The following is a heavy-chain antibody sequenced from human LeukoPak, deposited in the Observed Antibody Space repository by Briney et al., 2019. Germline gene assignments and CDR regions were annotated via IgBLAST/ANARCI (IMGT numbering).Heavy chain of an antibody. V-gene: IGHV3-20*04. J-gene: IGHJ4*02. CDR3: ARGIDSGYDYFDF. D-gene: IGHD5-12*01. CDR2: INWNSGSR. Sequence: GGSLRLSCAASGFTFDDYGMSWVRQAPGKGLEWVSGINWNSGSRGYADSVKGRFTISRDNAKNSLYLRMNTLRAEDTALYYCARGIDSGYDYFDFWGQETLVTVSS. CDR1: GFTFDDYG.